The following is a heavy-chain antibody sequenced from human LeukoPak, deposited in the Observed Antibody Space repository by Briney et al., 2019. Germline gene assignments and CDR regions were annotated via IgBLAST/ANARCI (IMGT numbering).Heavy chain of an antibody. V-gene: IGHV6-1*01. CDR1: GDSVSSNSAA. J-gene: IGHJ4*02. CDR2: AYYRSQWYN. CDR3: ARDRDSGYCSGGSCYPDKYYFDY. D-gene: IGHD2-15*01. Sequence: SQTLSLTCAISGDSVSSNSAAWNWIRQSPSRGLEWLGRAYYRSQWYNAHAVSVKSRITINPDTSKNQFSLQLNSVTPEDTAVYYCARDRDSGYCSGGSCYPDKYYFDYWGQGTLVTVSS.